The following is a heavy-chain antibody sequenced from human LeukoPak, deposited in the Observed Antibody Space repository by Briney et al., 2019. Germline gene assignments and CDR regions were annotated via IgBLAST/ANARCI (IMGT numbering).Heavy chain of an antibody. J-gene: IGHJ4*02. CDR3: ARGDSSGSFGY. Sequence: GGSLRLSRAASGFTFSSYSMNWVRQAPGKGLEWVSSISSSSSCIYYADSVKGRFTISRDNAKNSLYLQMNSLRAEDTAVYYCARGDSSGSFGYWGQGTLVTVSS. D-gene: IGHD3-22*01. CDR1: GFTFSSYS. CDR2: ISSSSSCI. V-gene: IGHV3-21*01.